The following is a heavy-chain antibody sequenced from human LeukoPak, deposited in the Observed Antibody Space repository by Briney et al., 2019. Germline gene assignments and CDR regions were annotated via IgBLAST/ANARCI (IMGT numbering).Heavy chain of an antibody. CDR3: ARDLSPRPRRYDILTGYYAPDY. Sequence: PGGSLRLSCAASGFTVSSNYMSWVRQAPGKGLEWVSGINWNGGSTGYADSVKGRFTISRDNAKNSLYLQMNSLRAEDTALYYCARDLSPRPRRYDILTGYYAPDYWGQGTLVTVSS. D-gene: IGHD3-9*01. CDR2: INWNGGST. CDR1: GFTVSSNY. V-gene: IGHV3-20*04. J-gene: IGHJ4*02.